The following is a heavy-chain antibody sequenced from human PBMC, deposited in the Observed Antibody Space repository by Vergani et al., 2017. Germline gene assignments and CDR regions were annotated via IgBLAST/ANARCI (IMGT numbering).Heavy chain of an antibody. Sequence: QVQLQESGPGLVKPSQTLSLTCSVSGGAVNSGSNFWTWIRQHPGKGLEWIGYNYSTGSTHHNPSLRRRINMSVDTSKNQFSLKLNSVTAADTAMYYCARMEGYDEGGAFRFGYFDSWGPGRLVTVSS. CDR1: GGAVNSGSNF. V-gene: IGHV4-31*03. CDR3: ARMEGYDEGGAFRFGYFDS. J-gene: IGHJ4*02. CDR2: NYSTGST. D-gene: IGHD2-21*01.